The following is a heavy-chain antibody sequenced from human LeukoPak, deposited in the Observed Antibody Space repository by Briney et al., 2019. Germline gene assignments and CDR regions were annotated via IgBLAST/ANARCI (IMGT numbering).Heavy chain of an antibody. CDR2: ISGDSHST. CDR3: ARDTEGYIYGYYYYGMDV. D-gene: IGHD5-18*01. Sequence: PGGSLRLSCAASGFTFDDYAMHWVRQAPGKGLEWVSLISGDSHSTFYADSVKGRFTISRDNSKNSLYLQMKSLRNDDTALYYCARDTEGYIYGYYYYGMDVWGQGTTVTVSS. V-gene: IGHV3-43*02. CDR1: GFTFDDYA. J-gene: IGHJ6*02.